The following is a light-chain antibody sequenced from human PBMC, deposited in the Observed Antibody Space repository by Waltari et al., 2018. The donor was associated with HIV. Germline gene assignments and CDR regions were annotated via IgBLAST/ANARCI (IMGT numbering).Light chain of an antibody. CDR3: QSYDKVLGSVV. V-gene: IGLV1-40*01. J-gene: IGLJ2*01. CDR2: GYN. CDR1: SSNVGADYD. Sequence: QSVLTQPPSVSGAPGQRVTISCTGNSSNVGADYDVNWFQKLPGVPPKLLIYGYNYRHSGVPERFSASRSDSSGSLTIAELQAEDEADYHCQSYDKVLGSVVFGGGTTLTVL.